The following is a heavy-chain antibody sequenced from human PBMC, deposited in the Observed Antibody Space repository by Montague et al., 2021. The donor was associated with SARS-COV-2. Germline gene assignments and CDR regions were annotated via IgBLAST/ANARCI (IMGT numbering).Heavy chain of an antibody. V-gene: IGHV4-39*01. CDR2: IYYSGST. J-gene: IGHJ5*02. D-gene: IGHD2-15*01. CDR1: GGSFSSSSYY. CDR3: ARQEPIVEVVAAARGWFGP. Sequence: SETLSLTCTVSGGSFSSSSYYWGWIRQPPGKGLEWIGSIYYSGSTYYNPSLKSRVTISVDTSKNQFSLKLSSVTAADTAVYYCARQEPIVEVVAAARGWFGPWGQGTLVTVSS.